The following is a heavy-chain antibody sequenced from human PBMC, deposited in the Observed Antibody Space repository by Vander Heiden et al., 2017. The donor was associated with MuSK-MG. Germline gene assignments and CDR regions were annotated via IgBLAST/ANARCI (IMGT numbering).Heavy chain of an antibody. V-gene: IGHV4-34*02. D-gene: IGHD3-16*01. CDR3: ARSGRGRAFDL. J-gene: IGHJ4*02. CDR1: GGSFRGFY. CDR2: INQSGIT. Sequence: QVQLQQWGTGLVKPSETLSLSCGVLGGSFRGFYWKWIRQSPGKGLEWVADINQSGITHYNPSLKSRLTLSMDKSNNHFSMNLTSVTAADTAVYYCARSGRGRAFDLWGQGTLVTVSS.